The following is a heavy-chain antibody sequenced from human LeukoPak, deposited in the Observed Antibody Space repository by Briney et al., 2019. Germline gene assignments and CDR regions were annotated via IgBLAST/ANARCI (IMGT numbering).Heavy chain of an antibody. CDR3: ARGSVVVTAIGAFDI. CDR2: IFSGGTT. D-gene: IGHD2-21*02. V-gene: IGHV3-53*01. CDR1: GFTVSDNY. J-gene: IGHJ3*02. Sequence: GGSLRLSCAASGFTVSDNYMSWVRQAPGKGLEWVSVIFSGGTTYYADSLKGRVTMSRDNSKNTLYLQMNSLTAADTDVYYCARGSVVVTAIGAFDIWGPGTMVTVSS.